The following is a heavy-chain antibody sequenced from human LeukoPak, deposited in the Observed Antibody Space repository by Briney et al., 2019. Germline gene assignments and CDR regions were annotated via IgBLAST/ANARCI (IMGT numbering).Heavy chain of an antibody. Sequence: PSGTLSLTCAVYGGSFSGYYWSWIRQPPGKGLEWIGEINHSGSTNYNPSLKSRVTISVDTSKNQFSLKLSSVTAADTAVYYCARDSARGYCSGGSCSGYYGMDVWGQGTTVTVSS. J-gene: IGHJ6*02. CDR2: INHSGST. V-gene: IGHV4-34*01. D-gene: IGHD2-15*01. CDR3: ARDSARGYCSGGSCSGYYGMDV. CDR1: GGSFSGYY.